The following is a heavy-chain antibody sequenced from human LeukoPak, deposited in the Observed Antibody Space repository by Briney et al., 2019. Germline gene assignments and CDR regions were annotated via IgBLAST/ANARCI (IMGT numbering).Heavy chain of an antibody. J-gene: IGHJ4*02. V-gene: IGHV3-9*01. Sequence: GRSLRLSCAASGFTFDDYAMHWVRQAPGKGLEWVSGNSWNSGSIGYADSVKGRFTISRDNARNSLYLQMNSLRAEDTALYYCAKGSSAGAILTLFDYWGQGTLVTVSS. CDR2: NSWNSGSI. CDR1: GFTFDDYA. CDR3: AKGSSAGAILTLFDY. D-gene: IGHD1-26*01.